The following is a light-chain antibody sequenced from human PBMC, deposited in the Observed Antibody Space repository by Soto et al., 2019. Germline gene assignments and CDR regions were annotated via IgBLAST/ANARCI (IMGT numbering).Light chain of an antibody. Sequence: DIQMTQSPSSLSASVGDRVTITCRASQSISNYLNWYQQKPGKAPKLLIYAASNLQSGVPSRFSGSGSGTDFTLTISSLQSEDFATYYCQQSYSTPPTFGQATKLQIK. J-gene: IGKJ2*01. CDR3: QQSYSTPPT. V-gene: IGKV1-39*01. CDR2: AAS. CDR1: QSISNY.